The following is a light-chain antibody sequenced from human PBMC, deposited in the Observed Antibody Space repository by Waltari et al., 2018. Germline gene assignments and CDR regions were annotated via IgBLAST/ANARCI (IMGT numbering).Light chain of an antibody. J-gene: IGLJ2*01. Sequence: QSVLTQPPSVSGAPGQRVTISCTGSSSNIGAGYDVHWYQQPPGTAPKLLIYGNSNRPSGVPDRFSGSKSGTSASLAITGLQAEDEADYYCQSYDSSLKAVFGGGTKLTVL. CDR2: GNS. CDR1: SSNIGAGYD. V-gene: IGLV1-40*01. CDR3: QSYDSSLKAV.